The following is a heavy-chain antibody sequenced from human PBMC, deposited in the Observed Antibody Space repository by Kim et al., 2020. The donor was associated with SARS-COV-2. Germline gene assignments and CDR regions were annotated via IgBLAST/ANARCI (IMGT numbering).Heavy chain of an antibody. Sequence: ASVKVSCKASGFTFTNYFMHWEPHAPGQGLEWMGTINQSGAFTLCTQKYQGRVIITKDTSTSTVYMEVRSLRSEDTADYFCAREAALIAAPQKNFDYWGQGTLVTAYS. D-gene: IGHD6-25*01. CDR3: AREAALIAAPQKNFDY. CDR2: INQSGAFT. CDR1: GFTFTNYF. J-gene: IGHJ4*02. V-gene: IGHV1-46*01.